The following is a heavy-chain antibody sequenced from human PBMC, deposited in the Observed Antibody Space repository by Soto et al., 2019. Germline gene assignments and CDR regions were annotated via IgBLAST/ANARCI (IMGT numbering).Heavy chain of an antibody. D-gene: IGHD1-1*01. CDR1: GYTFTSYD. Sequence: QVQLVQSGAEVKKPGASVKVSCKASGYTFTSYDINWVRQATGQGLEWMGWMNPNSGNTGYAQKFRGRVTMTRNTFISTVYMQLSILRSDDTAVYYCAREWTGTTSMDVWGQGTTVTVSS. CDR2: MNPNSGNT. V-gene: IGHV1-8*01. CDR3: AREWTGTTSMDV. J-gene: IGHJ6*02.